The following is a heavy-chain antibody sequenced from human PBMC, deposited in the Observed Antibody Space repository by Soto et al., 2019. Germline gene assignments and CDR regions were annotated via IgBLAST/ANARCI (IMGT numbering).Heavy chain of an antibody. CDR1: GGTFSSYA. V-gene: IGHV1-69*13. CDR2: IIPIFGTA. J-gene: IGHJ6*02. D-gene: IGHD6-13*01. Sequence: SVKVSCKASGGTFSSYAISWVRQAPGQGLEWMGGIIPIFGTANYAQKFQGRVTITADESTSTAYMELSSLRSEDTAVYYCAREDEIAAAGTTDYYYYGMDVWGQGTTVTVSS. CDR3: AREDEIAAAGTTDYYYYGMDV.